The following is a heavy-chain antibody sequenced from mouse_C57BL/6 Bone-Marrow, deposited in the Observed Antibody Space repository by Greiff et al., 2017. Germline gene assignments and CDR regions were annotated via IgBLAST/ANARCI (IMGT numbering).Heavy chain of an antibody. J-gene: IGHJ1*03. CDR1: GFTFSDAW. CDR3: TRHLGRCGYFDV. CDR2: IRNKANNHAT. Sequence: EVKLVESGGGLVQPGGSMKLSCAASGFTFSDAWMDWVRQSPEKGLEWVAEIRNKANNHATYYAESVKGRFTISRDDSKSSVYLQMNSLRAEDTGIYYCTRHLGRCGYFDVWGTGTTVTVSS. D-gene: IGHD4-1*01. V-gene: IGHV6-6*01.